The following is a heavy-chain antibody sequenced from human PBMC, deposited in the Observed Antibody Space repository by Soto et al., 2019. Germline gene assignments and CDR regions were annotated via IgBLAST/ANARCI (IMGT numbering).Heavy chain of an antibody. CDR3: ARTYYDFWSGWADYYYGMDV. CDR1: GFTFSSYG. J-gene: IGHJ6*02. CDR2: IWYDGSNK. D-gene: IGHD3-3*01. V-gene: IGHV3-33*01. Sequence: GGSLRLSCAASGFTFSSYGMHWVRQAPGKGLEWVAVIWYDGSNKYYADSVKGRFTISRDNSKNTLYLQMNSLRAEDTAVYYCARTYYDFWSGWADYYYGMDVWGQGTTVTVSS.